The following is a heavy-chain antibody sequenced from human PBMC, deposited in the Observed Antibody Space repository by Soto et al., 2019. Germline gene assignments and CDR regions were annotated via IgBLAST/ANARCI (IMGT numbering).Heavy chain of an antibody. J-gene: IGHJ4*02. CDR3: TTDADYCGGDCYSG. D-gene: IGHD2-21*02. V-gene: IGHV3-15*01. Sequence: PGGSLRLSCAASGFTFSNAWMSWVRQAPGKGLEWVGRIKSKTDGGTTDYAAPVKGRFTISRDDSKNTLYLQMNSLKTEDTAVYYCTTDADYCGGDCYSGWGQGTLVTVSS. CDR1: GFTFSNAW. CDR2: IKSKTDGGTT.